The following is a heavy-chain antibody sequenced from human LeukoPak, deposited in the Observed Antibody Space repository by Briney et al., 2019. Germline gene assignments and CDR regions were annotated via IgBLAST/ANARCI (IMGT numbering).Heavy chain of an antibody. J-gene: IGHJ4*02. Sequence: KPSETLSLTCAVYGGSFSGYYWSWIRQPPGKGLEWIGEINHSGSTNYNPSLKSRVTISVDTSKNQFSLKLSSVTAADTAVYYCASLVAAAGYWGQGTLVTVSS. CDR3: ASLVAAAGY. D-gene: IGHD6-13*01. CDR1: GGSFSGYY. CDR2: INHSGST. V-gene: IGHV4-34*01.